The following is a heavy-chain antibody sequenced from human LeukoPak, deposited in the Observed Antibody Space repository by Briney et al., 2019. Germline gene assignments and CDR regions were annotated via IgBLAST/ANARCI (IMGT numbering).Heavy chain of an antibody. V-gene: IGHV3-49*04. CDR2: IRISAYGATT. D-gene: IGHD1-1*01. CDR3: ATHRLESHDIQFDY. J-gene: IGHJ4*02. CDR1: GLPFSDYA. Sequence: GGSLRLSCTVSGLPFSDYALSRVRQLPGKGLEWVGFIRISAYGATTEYSAPVKDRFSISRDDSKSLVYLQMNPLKTEDTAVYYCATHRLESHDIQFDYWGQGAQVTVSS.